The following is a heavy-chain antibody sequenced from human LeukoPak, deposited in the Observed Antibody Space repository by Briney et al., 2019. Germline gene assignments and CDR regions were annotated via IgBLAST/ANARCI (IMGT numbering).Heavy chain of an antibody. J-gene: IGHJ5*02. CDR1: GGSISSGGYY. Sequence: SETLSLTCTVSGGSISSGGYYWSWIRQHPGKGLEWIGYIYYSGSTYYNPSLKSRVTTSVDTSKNQFSLKLSSVTAADTAVYYCARDRYGAFTPSWGQGTLVTVSS. CDR2: IYYSGST. V-gene: IGHV4-31*03. D-gene: IGHD1-1*01. CDR3: ARDRYGAFTPS.